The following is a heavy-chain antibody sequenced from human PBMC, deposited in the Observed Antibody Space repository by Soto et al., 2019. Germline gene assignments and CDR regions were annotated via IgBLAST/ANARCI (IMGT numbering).Heavy chain of an antibody. D-gene: IGHD2-8*01. V-gene: IGHV4-31*03. Sequence: SETLSLTCTVSGGSISSGGYYWSWIRQHPGKGLEWIGYIYYSGSTYYNPSLKRRVTISVDTSKNQFSLKLSSVTAADTAVYYCARGLLMVYLDYWGQGTLVTVSS. CDR3: ARGLLMVYLDY. CDR2: IYYSGST. CDR1: GGSISSGGYY. J-gene: IGHJ4*02.